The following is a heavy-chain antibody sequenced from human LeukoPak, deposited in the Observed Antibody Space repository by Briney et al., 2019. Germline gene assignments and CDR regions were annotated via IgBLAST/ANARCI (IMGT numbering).Heavy chain of an antibody. J-gene: IGHJ4*02. CDR2: IYYSGST. CDR1: GGSISSSSYY. V-gene: IGHV4-39*01. Sequence: PSETLSLTCTVSGGSISSSSYYWGWIRQPPGKGLEWIGSIYYSGSTYYNPSLKSRVTISVDTSKNQFSLKLSSVTAADTAVYYCARRALGARVGPFDYWGQGTLVTVSS. D-gene: IGHD1-26*01. CDR3: ARRALGARVGPFDY.